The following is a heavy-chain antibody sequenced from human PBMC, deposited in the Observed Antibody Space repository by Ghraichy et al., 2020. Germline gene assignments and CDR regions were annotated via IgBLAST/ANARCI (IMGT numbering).Heavy chain of an antibody. J-gene: IGHJ4*02. D-gene: IGHD3/OR15-3a*01. CDR2: IKENGSEE. V-gene: IGHV3-7*03. CDR1: GFNFRYYW. Sequence: GGSLRLSCAAFGFNFRYYWMTWVRQSPGKGLEWVANIKENGSEEYYVDSVKGRFTVSRDNTKNSLYLQMNSLRVEDTAVYYCARARSTDFGYWGQGNPVTLLS. CDR3: ARARSTDFGY.